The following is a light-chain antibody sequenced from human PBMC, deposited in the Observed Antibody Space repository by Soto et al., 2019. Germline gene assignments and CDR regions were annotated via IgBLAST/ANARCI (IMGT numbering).Light chain of an antibody. V-gene: IGKV1-13*02. CDR3: QQYYSYPIT. CDR1: QDISSA. Sequence: AIQLTQSPSSLSASVGDRVTVTCRASQDISSALAWYQQKPGKAPKLLIYAASTLQSGVPSRFSGSGSGTDFTLTISCLQSEDFATYYCQQYYSYPITFGQGTRLEIK. CDR2: AAS. J-gene: IGKJ5*01.